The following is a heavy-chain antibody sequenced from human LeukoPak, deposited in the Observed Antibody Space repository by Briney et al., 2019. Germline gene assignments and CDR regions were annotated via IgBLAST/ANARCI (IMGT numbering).Heavy chain of an antibody. CDR2: ISSSSSYI. V-gene: IGHV3-21*01. J-gene: IGHJ4*02. D-gene: IGHD4-11*01. CDR1: GFTFSSYS. Sequence: GGSLRLSCAASGFTFSSYSMNWVRQAPGKGLEWVSSISSSSSYIYYADSVKGRFIISRDNAKNSLYLQMNSLRAEDTAVYYCARDPYSGLSDYWGQGTLVTVSS. CDR3: ARDPYSGLSDY.